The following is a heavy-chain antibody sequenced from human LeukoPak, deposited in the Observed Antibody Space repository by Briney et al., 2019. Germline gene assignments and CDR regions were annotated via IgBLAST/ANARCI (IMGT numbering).Heavy chain of an antibody. CDR2: IKQDGSEK. D-gene: IGHD3-3*01. CDR1: GFTFSSYW. V-gene: IGHV3-7*03. J-gene: IGHJ4*02. Sequence: PGGSLRLPCAASGFTFSSYWMSWVRQAPGKGLEWVANIKQDGSEKYYVDSVKGRFTISRDNAKNSLYLQMNSLRAEDTAVYYCARIGYYDFWSGYYPTGFDYWGQGTLVTVSS. CDR3: ARIGYYDFWSGYYPTGFDY.